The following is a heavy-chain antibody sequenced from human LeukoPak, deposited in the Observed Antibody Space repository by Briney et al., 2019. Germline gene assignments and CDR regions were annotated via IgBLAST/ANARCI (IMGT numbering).Heavy chain of an antibody. V-gene: IGHV3-30*04. J-gene: IGHJ4*02. Sequence: GRSLRLSCAASGFTFSSYAMHWVRQAPGKGLEWEAVISYDGSNKYYADSVKGRFTISRDNSKNTLYLQMNSLRAEDTAVYYCARRYCSGGSCSPGDYWGQGTLVTVSS. CDR3: ARRYCSGGSCSPGDY. D-gene: IGHD2-15*01. CDR1: GFTFSSYA. CDR2: ISYDGSNK.